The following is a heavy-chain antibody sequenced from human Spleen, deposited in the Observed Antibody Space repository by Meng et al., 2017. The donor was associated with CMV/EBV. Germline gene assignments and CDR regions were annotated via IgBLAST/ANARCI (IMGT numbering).Heavy chain of an antibody. CDR2: IKQDGSEK. CDR1: GFTFTSYW. Sequence: GGSLRLSCAASGFTFTSYWMSWVRQAPGKGLEWVANIKQDGSEKYYVDSVKGRFTISRDNAKNSLYLQMHSLRAEDTAVYYCARDVRSGYADYGLNDRTTFDYWGQGTLVTVSS. J-gene: IGHJ4*02. V-gene: IGHV3-7*01. CDR3: ARDVRSGYADYGLNDRTTFDY. D-gene: IGHD4/OR15-4a*01.